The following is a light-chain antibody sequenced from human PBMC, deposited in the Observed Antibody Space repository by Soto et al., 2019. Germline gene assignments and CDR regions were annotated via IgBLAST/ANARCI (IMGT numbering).Light chain of an antibody. Sequence: EIVLTQFPATLSLSPGERATLSCRASQNIHNYLAWYQQRPGQAPRLLVYDAFHTATGVPARFSGSGSGTDFTLTITSLEPEDFAVYYCQQRNTWPPLTFGQGTRLEIK. V-gene: IGKV3-11*01. CDR1: QNIHNY. CDR2: DAF. CDR3: QQRNTWPPLT. J-gene: IGKJ5*01.